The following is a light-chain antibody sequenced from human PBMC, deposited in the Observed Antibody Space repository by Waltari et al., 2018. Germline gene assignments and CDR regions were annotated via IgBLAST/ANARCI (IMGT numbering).Light chain of an antibody. Sequence: EIVLTQSPGTLSLSPGERATLSCRTSQSVTGSYLAWYQQKPGQAPRLLISGASSRATGIPDRFSGSGSGPDFTLTISRLEPEDFAVYYCQQYGSSPRTFGQGTRVEIK. CDR2: GAS. V-gene: IGKV3-20*01. CDR1: QSVTGSY. CDR3: QQYGSSPRT. J-gene: IGKJ1*01.